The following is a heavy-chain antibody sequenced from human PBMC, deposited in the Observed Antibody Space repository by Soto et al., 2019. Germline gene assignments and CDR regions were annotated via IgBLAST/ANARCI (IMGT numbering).Heavy chain of an antibody. CDR3: ARDRVAGIWGDAFDI. Sequence: SVKGDCKTAGYTFTKDGINWGRQATGQGLEWMGWINPYNANTNYAQKLQGRVTMTTDTSTSTAYMDLRSLTSDDTAVYYCARDRVAGIWGDAFDIWGQGTMVTVSS. CDR1: GYTFTKDG. J-gene: IGHJ3*02. D-gene: IGHD3-16*01. V-gene: IGHV1-18*04. CDR2: INPYNANT.